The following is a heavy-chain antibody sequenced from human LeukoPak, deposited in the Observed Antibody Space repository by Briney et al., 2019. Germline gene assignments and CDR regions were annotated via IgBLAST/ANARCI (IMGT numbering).Heavy chain of an antibody. V-gene: IGHV1-8*01. Sequence: GASVKVSCKASGYTFTSYDINWVRQATGQGLEWMGWMNPNSGNTGYAQKLQGRVTMTRNTSISTAYMELSSLRSEDTAVYYCAMALGYCSGGSCYFYYYYYGMDVWGQGTTVTVSS. J-gene: IGHJ6*02. D-gene: IGHD2-15*01. CDR3: AMALGYCSGGSCYFYYYYYGMDV. CDR2: MNPNSGNT. CDR1: GYTFTSYD.